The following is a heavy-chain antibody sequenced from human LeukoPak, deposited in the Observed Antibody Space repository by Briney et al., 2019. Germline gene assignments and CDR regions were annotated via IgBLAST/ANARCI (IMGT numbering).Heavy chain of an antibody. Sequence: PGGSLRLSCAASGFTFSSYEMNWVRQAPGKGLEWVSYISSSGSTIYYADSVKGRFTISRDNSKNTLYLQMNSLRAEDTAVYYCAKDGTAAGNIDYWGQGTLVTVSS. CDR1: GFTFSSYE. CDR2: ISSSGSTI. V-gene: IGHV3-48*03. J-gene: IGHJ4*02. D-gene: IGHD6-13*01. CDR3: AKDGTAAGNIDY.